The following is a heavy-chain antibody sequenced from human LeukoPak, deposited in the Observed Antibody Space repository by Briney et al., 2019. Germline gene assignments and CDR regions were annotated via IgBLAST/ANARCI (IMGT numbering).Heavy chain of an antibody. Sequence: SETLSLTCTVSGGSISSSSYYWGWIRQPPGKGLEWIGSIYYSGSTYYNPSLKSRVTISIDTSKIQFSLMLSSVTAADTAVYFCARGYQVVFDYWGQGTLVTVSS. CDR2: IYYSGST. J-gene: IGHJ4*02. CDR3: ARGYQVVFDY. D-gene: IGHD2-15*01. V-gene: IGHV4-39*07. CDR1: GGSISSSSYY.